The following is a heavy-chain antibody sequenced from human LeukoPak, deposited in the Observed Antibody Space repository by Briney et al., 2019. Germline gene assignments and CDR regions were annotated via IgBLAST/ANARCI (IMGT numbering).Heavy chain of an antibody. Sequence: PSETLSLTCTVSGGSISSGDYYWSWIRQPPGKGLEWIGEINHSGSTNYNPSLKSRVTISVDTSKNQFSLKLSSVTAADTAVYYCARGIRPRSSGYRYWGQGTLVTVSS. CDR3: ARGIRPRSSGYRY. D-gene: IGHD3-22*01. CDR2: INHSGST. J-gene: IGHJ4*02. CDR1: GGSISSGDYY. V-gene: IGHV4-39*07.